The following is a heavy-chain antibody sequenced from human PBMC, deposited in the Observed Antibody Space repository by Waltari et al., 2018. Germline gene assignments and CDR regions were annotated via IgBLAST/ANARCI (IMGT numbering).Heavy chain of an antibody. V-gene: IGHV1-8*01. J-gene: IGHJ4*02. CDR3: AREFYYSDAFTGV. D-gene: IGHD4-17*01. CDR1: GSTLTSFD. CDR2: MNPDSGNT. Sequence: VQLVQSGAEVKKPGASVKVYCKASGSTLTSFDIYWVRQAAGQGLEWMGWMNPDSGNTGYAQKFQGRVTMTRDTSISTAYMELSSLRSEDTAVYYCAREFYYSDAFTGVWGQGTLVTVSS.